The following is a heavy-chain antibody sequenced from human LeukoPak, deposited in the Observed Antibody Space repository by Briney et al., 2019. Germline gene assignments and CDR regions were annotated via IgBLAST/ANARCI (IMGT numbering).Heavy chain of an antibody. CDR3: AGVPTTFYYYYYGMDV. D-gene: IGHD1-1*01. CDR2: IYYSGST. J-gene: IGHJ6*02. Sequence: SETLSLTCTVSGGSISSYYWSWIRQPPGKGLEWIGYIYYSGSTNYNPSLKSRVTISVDTSKNQFSLKLSSVTAADTAVYYCAGVPTTFYYYYYGMDVWGQGTTVTVSS. V-gene: IGHV4-59*08. CDR1: GGSISSYY.